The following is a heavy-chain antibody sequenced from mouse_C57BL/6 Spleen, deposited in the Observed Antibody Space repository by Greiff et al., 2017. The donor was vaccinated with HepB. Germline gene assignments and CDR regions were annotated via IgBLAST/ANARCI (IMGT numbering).Heavy chain of an antibody. Sequence: VQLQQSGPELVKPGASVKISCKASGYAFSSSWMNWVKQRPGKGLEWIGRIYPGDGDTNYNGKFKGKATLTADKSSSTAYMQLSSLTSEDSAVYFWARSYYYGSLGYAMDYWCQGTSVTVSS. J-gene: IGHJ4*01. CDR2: IYPGDGDT. V-gene: IGHV1-82*01. D-gene: IGHD1-1*01. CDR1: GYAFSSSW. CDR3: ARSYYYGSLGYAMDY.